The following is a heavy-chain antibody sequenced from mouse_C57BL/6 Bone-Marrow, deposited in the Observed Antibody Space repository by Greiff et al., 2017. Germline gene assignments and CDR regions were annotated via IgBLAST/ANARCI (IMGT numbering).Heavy chain of an antibody. CDR3: AREGPYYYGSSPYYFDY. CDR2: IHPNSGST. Sequence: QVQLQQPGAELVKPGASVKLSCKASGYTFTSYWMHWVKQRPGQGLEWIGMIHPNSGSTNYNEKVKSKATLTVDKSSSTAYMQLSSLTSEDSAVYYCAREGPYYYGSSPYYFDYWGQGTTLTVSS. J-gene: IGHJ2*01. D-gene: IGHD1-1*01. CDR1: GYTFTSYW. V-gene: IGHV1-64*01.